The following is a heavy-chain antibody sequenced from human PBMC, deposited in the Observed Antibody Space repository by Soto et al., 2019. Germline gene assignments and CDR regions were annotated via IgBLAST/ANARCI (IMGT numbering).Heavy chain of an antibody. CDR2: ISWDGGST. Sequence: TGGSLRLSCAASGFTFDDYTMHWVRQAPGKGLEWVSLISWDGGSTYYADSVKGRFTISRDNSKNSLYLQMNSLRTEDTALYYCAKDSLRIATAMDTKYGMDVWGQGTTVTV. V-gene: IGHV3-43*01. J-gene: IGHJ6*02. CDR1: GFTFDDYT. CDR3: AKDSLRIATAMDTKYGMDV. D-gene: IGHD5-18*01.